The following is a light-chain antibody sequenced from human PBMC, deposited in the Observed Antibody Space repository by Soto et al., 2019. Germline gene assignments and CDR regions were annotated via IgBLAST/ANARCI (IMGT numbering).Light chain of an antibody. CDR3: LSYTSTTTYV. CDR2: DVS. V-gene: IGLV2-14*01. J-gene: IGLJ1*01. Sequence: ALTQPASVSGSPGQSITIPCTGTSSDFGAYNSVSWYQQRPGKAPKLMIHDVSNRPSGVSNRFSASKSGNTASLTISGLQAEDEADYYCLSYTSTTTYVFGTGTKVTVL. CDR1: SSDFGAYNS.